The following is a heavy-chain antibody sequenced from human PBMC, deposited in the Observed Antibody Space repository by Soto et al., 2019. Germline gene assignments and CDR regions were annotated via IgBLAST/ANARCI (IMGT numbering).Heavy chain of an antibody. D-gene: IGHD5-18*01. J-gene: IGHJ6*02. V-gene: IGHV1-69*01. CDR1: GGTFSSYA. CDR2: IIPIFGTA. CDR3: ATPSRGVDTAVPDSLWAYYYGMDV. Sequence: QVQLVQSGAEVKKPGSSVKVSCKASGGTFSSYAISWVRQAPGQGLEWMGGIIPIFGTANYAQKFQGRVPITADESTSTAYMELRSLRSDDTAVYYCATPSRGVDTAVPDSLWAYYYGMDVWCQGTTVTVSS.